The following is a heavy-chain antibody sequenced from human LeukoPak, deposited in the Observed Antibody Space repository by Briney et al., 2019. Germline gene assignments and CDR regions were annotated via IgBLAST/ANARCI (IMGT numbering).Heavy chain of an antibody. CDR3: ARHTGLNWFDP. CDR2: IYSSGST. Sequence: PSETLSLTCTVSGGSISSYYWNWIRQPPGKGLEWIGYIYSSGSTNYNPSLKSRVTISVDKSKNQFSLKLSSVTAAETAVYYCARHTGLNWFDPWGQGTLVTVSS. V-gene: IGHV4-59*08. CDR1: GGSISSYY. D-gene: IGHD2-8*02. J-gene: IGHJ5*02.